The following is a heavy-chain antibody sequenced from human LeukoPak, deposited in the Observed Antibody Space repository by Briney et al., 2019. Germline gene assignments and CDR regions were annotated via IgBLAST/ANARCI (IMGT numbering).Heavy chain of an antibody. D-gene: IGHD6-6*01. CDR1: GYTFTDYY. CDR2: VDPEDGET. V-gene: IGHV1-69-2*01. Sequence: ASVKILYNVSGYTFTDYYMHWVQQASEQGLEWMRLVDPEDGETIYAEKFQGRVTIPADTSTDTAYMELSSLRSEDTAVYYCATRASSSPDMDVWGKGTPVTVSS. J-gene: IGHJ6*03. CDR3: ATRASSSPDMDV.